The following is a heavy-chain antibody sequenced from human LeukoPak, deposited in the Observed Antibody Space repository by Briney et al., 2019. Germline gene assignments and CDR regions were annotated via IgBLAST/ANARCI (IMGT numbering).Heavy chain of an antibody. CDR1: GYTFTGNY. Sequence: ASVKVSCTASGYTFTGNYMHWVRQAPGQGLEWMGWINPNSGGTNYAQKFQGRVTMTRDTSISTAYMDLRRVRPDDTAVYYCARDDYYGSSPFDPWGQGTLVTVSS. D-gene: IGHD3-10*01. CDR2: INPNSGGT. V-gene: IGHV1-2*02. J-gene: IGHJ5*02. CDR3: ARDDYYGSSPFDP.